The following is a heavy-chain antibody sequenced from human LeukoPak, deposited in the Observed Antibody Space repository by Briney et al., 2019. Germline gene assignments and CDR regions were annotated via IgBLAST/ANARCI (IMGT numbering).Heavy chain of an antibody. J-gene: IGHJ4*02. Sequence: GGSLRLSCAASGNYWMHWVRQAPGKGLVWVSHIDSGGSWTSYADSVKGRFTISKDNAKNTVYLQMNNLRAEDTAVYYCVSFYETYWGRGTLVTVSS. CDR1: GNYW. D-gene: IGHD2/OR15-2a*01. CDR3: VSFYETY. V-gene: IGHV3-74*01. CDR2: IDSGGSWT.